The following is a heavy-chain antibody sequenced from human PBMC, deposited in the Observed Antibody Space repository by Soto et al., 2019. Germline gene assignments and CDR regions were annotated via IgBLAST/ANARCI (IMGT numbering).Heavy chain of an antibody. CDR2: ISGGGDRT. V-gene: IGHV3-23*01. CDR3: ARKVLGSTTRPDYWYFDL. CDR1: GFTFINHA. D-gene: IGHD3-16*01. J-gene: IGHJ2*01. Sequence: EVQLLESGGGLVQPGGSLRLSCVGSGFTFINHAMNWVRQAPGKGLEWVSGISGGGDRTFDADSVKGRFTISRDNSKNTVNLQMNSMRADVTDVYYCARKVLGSTTRPDYWYFDLWGRGTLVTVSS.